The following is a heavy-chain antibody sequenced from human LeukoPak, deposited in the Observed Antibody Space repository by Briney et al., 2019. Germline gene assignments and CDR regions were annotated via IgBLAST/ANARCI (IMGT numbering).Heavy chain of an antibody. D-gene: IGHD3-3*01. V-gene: IGHV3-7*03. CDR3: ASYFWSQGTNDY. CDR1: GFSFSSYW. Sequence: GGSLRLSCAASGFSFSSYWMSWVRQAPGKGLEWVANIKQDGSEKHYVDSVKGRFTISRDNAKNSLYLQMNTLRVEDTAVYYCASYFWSQGTNDYWGQGALVTVSS. CDR2: IKQDGSEK. J-gene: IGHJ4*02.